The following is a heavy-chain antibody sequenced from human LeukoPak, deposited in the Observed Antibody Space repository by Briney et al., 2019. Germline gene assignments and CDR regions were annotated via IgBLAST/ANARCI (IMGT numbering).Heavy chain of an antibody. CDR3: ARSPWADGDAFDI. J-gene: IGHJ3*02. CDR1: GYSISSGYY. V-gene: IGHV4-38-2*02. Sequence: SETLSLTCTVSGYSISSGYYWGWIRQPPGKGLEWIGSIYHSGSTYYNPSLKSRVTISVDTSKNQFSLKLSSVTAADTAVYYCARSPWADGDAFDIWGQGTMVTVSS. CDR2: IYHSGST. D-gene: IGHD7-27*01.